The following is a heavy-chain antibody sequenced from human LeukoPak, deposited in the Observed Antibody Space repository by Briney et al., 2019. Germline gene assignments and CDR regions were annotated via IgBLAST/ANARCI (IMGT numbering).Heavy chain of an antibody. D-gene: IGHD3-16*02. CDR2: IIPIFGTA. Sequence: SVKVSCKASGGTFSRYAISWVRQAPGQGLEWMGGIIPIFGTANYAQKFQGRVTITADKSTSTAYMELSSLRSEDTAVYYCARVSMITFGGVIDKGGYYFDYWGQGTLVTVSS. CDR1: GGTFSRYA. J-gene: IGHJ4*02. CDR3: ARVSMITFGGVIDKGGYYFDY. V-gene: IGHV1-69*06.